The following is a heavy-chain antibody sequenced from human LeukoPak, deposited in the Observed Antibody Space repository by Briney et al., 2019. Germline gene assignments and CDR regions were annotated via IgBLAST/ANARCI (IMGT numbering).Heavy chain of an antibody. J-gene: IGHJ4*02. V-gene: IGHV3-30*01. Sequence: SGGSLRLSCAASGFTFSSYAMHWVRQAPGKGLEWVAVISYDGSNKYYADSVKGRFTISRDNSKNTLYLQMNSLRAEDTAVYYCARGGDYCDSSAKGYYFDYWGQGTLVTVSS. CDR1: GFTFSSYA. D-gene: IGHD3-22*01. CDR3: ARGGDYCDSSAKGYYFDY. CDR2: ISYDGSNK.